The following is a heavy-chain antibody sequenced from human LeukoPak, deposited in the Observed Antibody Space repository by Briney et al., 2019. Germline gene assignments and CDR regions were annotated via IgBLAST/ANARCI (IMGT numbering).Heavy chain of an antibody. V-gene: IGHV3-23*01. CDR1: GVTLSTYA. J-gene: IGHJ4*02. D-gene: IGHD3-22*01. CDR3: AKEDSSGYYSSAFDY. CDR2: ISGSGGST. Sequence: PGGSLRLSCAASGVTLSTYAMSWARQAPGKGLEWVSAISGSGGSTYYADSVKGRFAISRDNSKNALYLQMNSLRAEDTAVYYCAKEDSSGYYSSAFDYWGQGTLVTVSS.